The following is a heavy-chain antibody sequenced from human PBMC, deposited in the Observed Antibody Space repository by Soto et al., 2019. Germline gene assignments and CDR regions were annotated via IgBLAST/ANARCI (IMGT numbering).Heavy chain of an antibody. CDR3: ARHPRRSWHYYDGSGFPSDGFDI. V-gene: IGHV4-39*01. J-gene: IGHJ3*02. CDR2: IYYGGNT. CDR1: GDSISSNSHY. D-gene: IGHD3-22*01. Sequence: PSETLSLTCTVSGDSISSNSHYWGWIRQPPGKGLESIGNIYYGGNTYYNPSLKSRVTIPVDTSKNQFSLKLTSVTATDTAVYYCARHPRRSWHYYDGSGFPSDGFDIWGHGTMVTVSS.